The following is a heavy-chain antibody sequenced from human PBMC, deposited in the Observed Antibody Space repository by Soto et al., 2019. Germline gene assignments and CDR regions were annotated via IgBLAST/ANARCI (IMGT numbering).Heavy chain of an antibody. CDR3: ARHVVIGAAGGSPYYYYGMDV. D-gene: IGHD6-13*01. CDR1: GYSFTNYW. V-gene: IGHV5-51*01. Sequence: GESLKISCKGSGYSFTNYWIGWVRQMPGKGLEWVGIIYPGDSDTRYSPSFQGQVTISADKSISTAYLQWSSLKASDTGMYYCARHVVIGAAGGSPYYYYGMDVWGQGTTVTVSS. J-gene: IGHJ6*02. CDR2: IYPGDSDT.